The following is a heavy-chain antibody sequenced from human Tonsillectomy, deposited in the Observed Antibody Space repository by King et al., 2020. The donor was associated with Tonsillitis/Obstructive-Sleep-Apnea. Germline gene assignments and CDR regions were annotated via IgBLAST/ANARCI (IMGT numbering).Heavy chain of an antibody. CDR1: GYTFTSYG. CDR2: ISAYNGNT. D-gene: IGHD3-3*01. CDR3: ARLMAKRITIFGVVTPHLYYFDY. Sequence: QLVQSGAEVKKPGASVKVSCKASGYTFTSYGISWVRQAPGQGLEWMGWISAYNGNTNYAQKLQGRVTMTTDTSTSTAYMELRSLRSDDTAVYYCARLMAKRITIFGVVTPHLYYFDYWGQGTLVTVSS. J-gene: IGHJ4*02. V-gene: IGHV1-18*01.